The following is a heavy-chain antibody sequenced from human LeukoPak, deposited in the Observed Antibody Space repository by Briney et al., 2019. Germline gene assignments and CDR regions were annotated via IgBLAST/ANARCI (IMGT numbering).Heavy chain of an antibody. D-gene: IGHD4-17*01. J-gene: IGHJ4*02. CDR2: VNHSGST. CDR1: GGSFSDYH. CDR3: ARDQDVDYGDYVSHY. Sequence: SETLSLTCAVYGGSFSDYHWSWIRQPPGKGLEWIGEVNHSGSTKYNPSLKSRVTISLDTSKNQFSLKLGSVTAADTSVYYCARDQDVDYGDYVSHYWGQGTLVTVSS. V-gene: IGHV4-34*01.